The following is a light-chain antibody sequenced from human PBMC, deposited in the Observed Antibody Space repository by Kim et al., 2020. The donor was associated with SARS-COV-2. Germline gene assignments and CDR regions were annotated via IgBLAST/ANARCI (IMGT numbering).Light chain of an antibody. J-gene: IGLJ2*01. V-gene: IGLV1-51*01. Sequence: QKVSITCSGSSSNIGNNYVSWYQQLTETAPKLLIYDNNKRHSGIPDRFSGSKSGPSATLGITGLQTGDEAEYYCGTWDSSLNAVVFGGGTQLTVL. CDR1: SSNIGNNY. CDR3: GTWDSSLNAVV. CDR2: DNN.